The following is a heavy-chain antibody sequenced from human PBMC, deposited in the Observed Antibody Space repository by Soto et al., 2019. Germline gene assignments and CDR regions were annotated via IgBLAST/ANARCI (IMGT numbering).Heavy chain of an antibody. Sequence: SETLSLTCTVSGGSISSGDYYWSWIRQPPGKGLEWIGYIYYSGSTYYNPSLKSRVTISVDTSKNQFSLKLSSVTAADTAVYYCARDRELDDYDSSGYELPFDIWGQGTMVTVSS. CDR2: IYYSGST. CDR1: GGSISSGDYY. CDR3: ARDRELDDYDSSGYELPFDI. J-gene: IGHJ3*02. V-gene: IGHV4-30-4*01. D-gene: IGHD3-22*01.